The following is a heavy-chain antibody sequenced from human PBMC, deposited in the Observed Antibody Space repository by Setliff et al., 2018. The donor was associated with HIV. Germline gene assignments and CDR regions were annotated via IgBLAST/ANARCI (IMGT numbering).Heavy chain of an antibody. V-gene: IGHV3-7*05. Sequence: QPGGSLRLSCATSGFMSSDFWMSWVRQGPGKGLEWVASITQDGSDKYYVDAVKGRFTISRDNARNSLLLQMNSLRVEDTAVYYCRVGHYIEPWGQGTRVTVSS. CDR1: GFMSSDFW. CDR2: ITQDGSDK. CDR3: RVGHYIEP. D-gene: IGHD2-15*01. J-gene: IGHJ5*02.